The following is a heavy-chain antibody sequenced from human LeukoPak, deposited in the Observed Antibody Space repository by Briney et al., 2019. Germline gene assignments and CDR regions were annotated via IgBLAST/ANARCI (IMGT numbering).Heavy chain of an antibody. Sequence: GASVRVSCKASGYTFTGYYMHWVRQDPGQGLEWMGWINPNSGGTNYAQKFQGRVTMTRDTSISTAYMELSRLRSDDTAVYYCARGSRYSSSWYHSQPYYFDYWGQGTLVTVSS. V-gene: IGHV1-2*02. CDR2: INPNSGGT. CDR1: GYTFTGYY. D-gene: IGHD6-13*01. J-gene: IGHJ4*02. CDR3: ARGSRYSSSWYHSQPYYFDY.